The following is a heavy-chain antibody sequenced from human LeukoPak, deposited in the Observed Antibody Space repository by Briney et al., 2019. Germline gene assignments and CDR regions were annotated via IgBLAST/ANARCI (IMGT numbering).Heavy chain of an antibody. J-gene: IGHJ4*02. CDR1: GFTFSSYG. Sequence: GGSLRLSCAASGFTFSSYGMSWVREAPGKGLELVSALSGTGGRTYYADSVKGRFTISRDNSKDTLYLQMNSLRAEDTAVYYRAKVGGRLGYCSSTSCHPFDYWGQGTLVTVSS. D-gene: IGHD2-2*01. CDR3: AKVGGRLGYCSSTSCHPFDY. CDR2: LSGTGGRT. V-gene: IGHV3-23*01.